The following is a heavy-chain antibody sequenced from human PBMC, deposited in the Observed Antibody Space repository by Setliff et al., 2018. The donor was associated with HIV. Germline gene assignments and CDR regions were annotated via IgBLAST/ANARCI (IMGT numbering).Heavy chain of an antibody. CDR1: GGSISSGGYY. Sequence: SETLSLTCTVSGGSISSGGYYWSWIRQHPGKGLEWIGYIYYSGSTYYNPSLKSRVTMSLDTSKNQFSLKLRSVTAADTAVYYCARGGGYDRSGYYPFDYWGQGTPVTVSS. CDR2: IYYSGST. CDR3: ARGGGYDRSGYYPFDY. J-gene: IGHJ4*02. V-gene: IGHV4-31*03. D-gene: IGHD3-22*01.